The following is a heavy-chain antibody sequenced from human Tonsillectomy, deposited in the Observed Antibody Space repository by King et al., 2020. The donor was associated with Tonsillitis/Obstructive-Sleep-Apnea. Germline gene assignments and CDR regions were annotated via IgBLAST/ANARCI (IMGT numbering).Heavy chain of an antibody. CDR1: GFTFSSYD. CDR3: ARGAAHDY. Sequence: VQLVESGGGLVQPGGSLRLSCAASGFTFSSYDMHWVRQATGKGPEWGSAIGPAGDTYYPGPLKGRFTISRENAKNSLYLQMNSLGAGDTAVYYCARGAAHDYWGQGTLVTVSS. J-gene: IGHJ4*02. CDR2: IGPAGDT. D-gene: IGHD6-6*01. V-gene: IGHV3-13*04.